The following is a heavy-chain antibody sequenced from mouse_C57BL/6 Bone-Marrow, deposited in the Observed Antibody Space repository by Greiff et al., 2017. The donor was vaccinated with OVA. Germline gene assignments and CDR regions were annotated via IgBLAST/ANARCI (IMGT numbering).Heavy chain of an antibody. CDR3: ARELSDYYGSRG. CDR1: GYTFTSYW. Sequence: QVQLQQPGAELVKPGASVKLSCKASGYTFTSYWMHWVKQRPGQGLEWIGMIHPNSGSTNYNEKFKSKATLTVDKSSSTAYMQLSSLTSEDSAVYYCARELSDYYGSRGWGQSTTLTGSS. V-gene: IGHV1-64*01. D-gene: IGHD1-1*01. J-gene: IGHJ2*01. CDR2: IHPNSGST.